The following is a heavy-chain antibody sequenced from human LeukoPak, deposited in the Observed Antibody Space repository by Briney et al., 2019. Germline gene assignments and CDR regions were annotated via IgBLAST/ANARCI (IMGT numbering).Heavy chain of an antibody. D-gene: IGHD5-18*01. CDR3: ARAWTGYSYGDY. Sequence: GGSLRLSCSASGFTFSSYSMNWGRQAPGKGLEWVSYISSSSTIYYAASVKSRFTISRDNAKNSLYLQMNSLRAEDTAVYYCARAWTGYSYGDYWGQGTLVTVSS. J-gene: IGHJ4*02. CDR2: ISSSSTI. V-gene: IGHV3-48*04. CDR1: GFTFSSYS.